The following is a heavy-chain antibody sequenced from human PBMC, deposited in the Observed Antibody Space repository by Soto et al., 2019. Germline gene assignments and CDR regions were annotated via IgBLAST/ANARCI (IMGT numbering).Heavy chain of an antibody. J-gene: IGHJ2*01. D-gene: IGHD3-16*01. CDR1: GFTYSSYW. CDR3: ARGGGLNWYFDL. Sequence: EVELVESGGGLVQPGGSLRLSCAASGFTYSSYWMHWVRQAPGKGLVWLSRINSDGSSTSNADSVKGRFTISRDNAKNTLYLQMSSLRGEDTAVYYCARGGGLNWYFDLWGRGTLVTVSS. V-gene: IGHV3-74*01. CDR2: INSDGSST.